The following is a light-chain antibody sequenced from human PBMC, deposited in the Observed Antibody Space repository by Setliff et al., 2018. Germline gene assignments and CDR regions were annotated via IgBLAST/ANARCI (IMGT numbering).Light chain of an antibody. CDR2: DVS. Sequence: QSALTQPASVSGSPGQSITISCTGTDSDVGGFNLVSWYQQHPGKAPKFMIYDVSNRPSGVSNRFSGSKSGNTASLTISGLQAEDEADYYCSSYSSSNIPVGFGTGTKVTVL. J-gene: IGLJ1*01. CDR1: DSDVGGFNL. V-gene: IGLV2-14*03. CDR3: SSYSSSNIPVG.